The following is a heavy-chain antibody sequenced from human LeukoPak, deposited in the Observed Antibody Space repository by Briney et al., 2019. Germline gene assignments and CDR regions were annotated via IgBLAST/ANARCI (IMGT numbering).Heavy chain of an antibody. D-gene: IGHD6-13*01. CDR1: GFTFSSYG. V-gene: IGHV3-30*02. CDR3: AKDSYSSSWYVSDPRFDY. Sequence: GGSLRLSCAASGFTFSSYGMHWVRQAPGKGLEWVAFIRYDGSNKYYADSVKGRFTISRDNSKNTLYLKMNSLRAEDTAVYYCAKDSYSSSWYVSDPRFDYWGQGTLVTVSS. J-gene: IGHJ4*02. CDR2: IRYDGSNK.